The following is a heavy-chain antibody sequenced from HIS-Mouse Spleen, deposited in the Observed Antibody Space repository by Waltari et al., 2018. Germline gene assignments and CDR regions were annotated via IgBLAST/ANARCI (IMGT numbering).Heavy chain of an antibody. CDR3: ARHPEIAAAVGAFDI. J-gene: IGHJ3*02. Sequence: QVQLVQSGAEVKKPGSSVKVSCKASGGTFSSYAISWVRQAPGQGLEWMGRINPILGIANDAQKFQGRVTITADKSTSTAYMELSSLRSEDTAVYYCARHPEIAAAVGAFDIWGQGTMVTVSS. CDR1: GGTFSSYA. CDR2: INPILGIA. D-gene: IGHD6-13*01. V-gene: IGHV1-69*04.